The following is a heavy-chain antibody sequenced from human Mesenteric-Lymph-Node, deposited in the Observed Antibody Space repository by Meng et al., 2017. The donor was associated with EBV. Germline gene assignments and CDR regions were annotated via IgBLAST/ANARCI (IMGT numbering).Heavy chain of an antibody. V-gene: IGHV1-18*01. CDR3: TRDLDIVVVPTASDFDS. D-gene: IGHD2-2*01. CDR1: GYTFTSHG. CDR2: ISGHNGNT. Sequence: QLVKSGPWGKKPVAPGKFSCKVSGYTFTSHGISWVRQAPGQGLEWMGWISGHNGNTNYAQKFQGRVTMTTDTSTSTAYMELRSLRSDDAAVYYCTRDLDIVVVPTASDFDSWGQGTLVTVSS. J-gene: IGHJ4*02.